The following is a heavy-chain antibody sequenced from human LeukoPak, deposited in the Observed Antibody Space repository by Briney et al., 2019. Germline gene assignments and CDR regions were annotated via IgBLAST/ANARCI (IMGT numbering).Heavy chain of an antibody. Sequence: AASVKVSCKASGYTFISSGISWVRQAPGQGLEWMGWISAYNGNTNYPQKVQGRVTMTTDTSTSTAYMELRSLRSDDTAVYYCARDWGRTNWFDPLGPGNPGHRLL. CDR3: ARDWGRTNWFDP. V-gene: IGHV1-18*01. CDR2: ISAYNGNT. J-gene: IGHJ5*02. D-gene: IGHD3-16*01. CDR1: GYTFISSG.